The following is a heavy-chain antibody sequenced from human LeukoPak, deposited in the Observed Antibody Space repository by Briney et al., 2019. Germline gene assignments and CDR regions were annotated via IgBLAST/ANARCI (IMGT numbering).Heavy chain of an antibody. Sequence: PGGSLTLSCAASGFTFSNACMSWVRQAPGKGLEWVGHIKTKTDGGTTDYAAPVKGRFTISRDDSKNTLYLQMNSLKTEDTAVYYCTTGTWIQLWLAECWGQGTLVTVSS. CDR1: GFTFSNAC. CDR3: TTGTWIQLWLAEC. D-gene: IGHD5-18*01. J-gene: IGHJ4*02. CDR2: IKTKTDGGTT. V-gene: IGHV3-15*01.